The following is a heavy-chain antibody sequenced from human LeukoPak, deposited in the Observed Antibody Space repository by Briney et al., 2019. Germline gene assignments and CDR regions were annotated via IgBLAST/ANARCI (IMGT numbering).Heavy chain of an antibody. Sequence: GESLKISCKGSGYSFTSYWIGWVRQMPGKGLEWMGIIYPADSDTRYSPSFQGQVTISADKSISTAYLQWSSLKASDTAMYYCARRYYYDSSSYYWAFDYWGQGTLVTVSS. CDR2: IYPADSDT. CDR3: ARRYYYDSSSYYWAFDY. D-gene: IGHD3-22*01. V-gene: IGHV5-51*01. J-gene: IGHJ4*02. CDR1: GYSFTSYW.